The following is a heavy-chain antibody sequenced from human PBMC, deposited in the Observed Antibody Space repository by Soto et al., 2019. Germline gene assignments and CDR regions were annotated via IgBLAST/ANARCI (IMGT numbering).Heavy chain of an antibody. J-gene: IGHJ4*02. Sequence: EVQLLESGGGLVQPGGSLRLSCAASGFTFSSYAMSWVHQAPGKGLEWVSAISGSGGSTYYADSVKGRFTISRDNSKNTLYLQMNSLRAEDTAVYYCASSGYSYGSFDYWGQGTLVTVSS. CDR2: ISGSGGST. D-gene: IGHD5-18*01. CDR1: GFTFSSYA. CDR3: ASSGYSYGSFDY. V-gene: IGHV3-23*01.